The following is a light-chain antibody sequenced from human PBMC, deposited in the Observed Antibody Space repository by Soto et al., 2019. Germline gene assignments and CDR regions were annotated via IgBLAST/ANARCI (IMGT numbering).Light chain of an antibody. CDR2: DAS. Sequence: ENVLTQSPGTLSLSPGERVTLSCRASQDIRSHLAWYQQKPGQAPRLLIFDASSRATGIPDRFSGSGSGTDFTLSISRLEPEDFAVYYCQQYNNWPQTFGQGTKVDIK. CDR1: QDIRSH. CDR3: QQYNNWPQT. J-gene: IGKJ1*01. V-gene: IGKV3-20*01.